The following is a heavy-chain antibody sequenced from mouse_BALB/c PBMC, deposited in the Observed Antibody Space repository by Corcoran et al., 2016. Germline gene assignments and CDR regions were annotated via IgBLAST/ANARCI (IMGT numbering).Heavy chain of an antibody. V-gene: IGHV14-3*02. J-gene: IGHJ1*01. CDR3: ARWDWYFDG. Sequence: EVQLQQSGAELVKPGASVKLSCTASGFNIKDTYMHWVKQRPEQGLEWIGRIDPANGNTKYDPKFQGKATITADTSANTAYLQLSSLASEDTAVYYCARWDWYFDGWGAGTTVTVSS. CDR1: GFNIKDTY. CDR2: IDPANGNT.